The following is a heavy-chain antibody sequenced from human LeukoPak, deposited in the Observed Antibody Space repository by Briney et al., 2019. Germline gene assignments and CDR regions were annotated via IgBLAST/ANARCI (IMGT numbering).Heavy chain of an antibody. V-gene: IGHV4-31*03. D-gene: IGHD1-1*01. Sequence: SETLSLTCTVSGGSISSGGYYWSWIRQHPGKGLEWIGYIYYSGNTYYNPSLKSRVSISINTSKNQFSLRLSSVTAADMAVYYCARGDWNDSCFDYWGQGTRVTVSS. CDR3: ARGDWNDSCFDY. J-gene: IGHJ4*02. CDR2: IYYSGNT. CDR1: GGSISSGGYY.